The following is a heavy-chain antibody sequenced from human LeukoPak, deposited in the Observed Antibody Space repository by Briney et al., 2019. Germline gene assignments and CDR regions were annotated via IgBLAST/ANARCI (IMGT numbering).Heavy chain of an antibody. CDR3: AKDLEGLVVVPAALDY. J-gene: IGHJ4*02. CDR2: IRYDGSNK. CDR1: GFTLSSYV. V-gene: IGHV3-30*02. D-gene: IGHD2-2*01. Sequence: GGSLRLSCAACGFTLSSYVMQWVCPAPGKGGGWVGFIRYDGSNKYYADSVKGRFTISRDNSKNTMYLQMKSLRAEDTAVYYCAKDLEGLVVVPAALDYWGQGTLVTVSS.